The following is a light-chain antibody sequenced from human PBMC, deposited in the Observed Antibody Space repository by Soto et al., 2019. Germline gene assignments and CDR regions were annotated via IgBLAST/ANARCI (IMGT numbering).Light chain of an antibody. CDR3: SSYTSRSTLV. CDR1: RTDVGGYNS. Sequence: QSVLTQPASVSGSPGQSITISCTGTRTDVGGYNSVSWYQQHPGKAPKLIIYEVSNRPSGVSNRFSGSKSDNTASLTISGLQAEDEADYYCSSYTSRSTLVVGTGTKVTVL. CDR2: EVS. V-gene: IGLV2-14*01. J-gene: IGLJ1*01.